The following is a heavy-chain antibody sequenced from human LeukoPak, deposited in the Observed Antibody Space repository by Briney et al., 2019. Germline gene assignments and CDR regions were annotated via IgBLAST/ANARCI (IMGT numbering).Heavy chain of an antibody. CDR1: GFTFSDYN. V-gene: IGHV3-11*01. CDR2: ISRSGSTK. J-gene: IGHJ4*02. CDR3: ARGGYYDSSGYLARNFDY. Sequence: GGSLRLSCAASGFTFSDYNMRWIRQAPGKGLEWVSSISRSGSTKYYADSVKGRFTISRDNAKNSLFLQMNSLRAEDTAVYYCARGGYYDSSGYLARNFDYWGQGTLVTVSS. D-gene: IGHD3-22*01.